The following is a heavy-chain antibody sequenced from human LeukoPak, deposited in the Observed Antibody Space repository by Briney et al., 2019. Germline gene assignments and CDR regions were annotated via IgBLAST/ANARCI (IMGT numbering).Heavy chain of an antibody. CDR3: AADWVAAAGALRYNYYMDV. CDR1: GFTFTSSA. D-gene: IGHD6-13*01. J-gene: IGHJ6*03. V-gene: IGHV1-58*02. CDR2: IVVHSGNT. Sequence: SVKVSCKASGFTFTSSAMQWVRQARGQRLEWIGWIVVHSGNTNYAQKFQERVTITRDMSTSTAYMELSSLRSEDTAVYYCAADWVAAAGALRYNYYMDVWGKGTTVTVSS.